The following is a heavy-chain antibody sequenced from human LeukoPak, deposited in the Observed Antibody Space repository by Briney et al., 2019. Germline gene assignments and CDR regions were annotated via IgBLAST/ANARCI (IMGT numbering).Heavy chain of an antibody. CDR3: ARGMVCGGDCYYYYYYGMDV. V-gene: IGHV3-66*01. CDR1: GFTVSSNY. Sequence: PGGSLRLSCAASGFTVSSNYMSWVRQAPGKGLEWVSVIYSGGSTYYADSVKGRFTISRDNSKNTLYLQMNSLGAEDTAVYYCARGMVCGGDCYYYYYYGMDVWGQGTTVTVSS. CDR2: IYSGGST. J-gene: IGHJ6*02. D-gene: IGHD2-21*02.